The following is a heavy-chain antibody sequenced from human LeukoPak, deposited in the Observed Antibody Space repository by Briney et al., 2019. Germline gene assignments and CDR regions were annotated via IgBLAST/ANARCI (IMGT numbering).Heavy chain of an antibody. V-gene: IGHV3-21*06. CDR3: TRGTDGLWDF. CDR2: ISSSSDYI. CDR1: GLTSTGYS. J-gene: IGHJ4*02. Sequence: GGSLRLSCVVSGLTSTGYSMTWVRQAPGKVLEWVSSISSSSDYIFYADSVKGRFTISRDNAKNSLYLQMNSLRAEDTAVYYCTRGTDGLWDFWGQGTLVTVSS. D-gene: IGHD2-8*01.